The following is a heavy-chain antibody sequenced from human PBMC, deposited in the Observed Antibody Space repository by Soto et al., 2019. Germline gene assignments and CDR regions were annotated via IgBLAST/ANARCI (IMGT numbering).Heavy chain of an antibody. J-gene: IGHJ4*02. D-gene: IGHD6-6*01. Sequence: GGSLRLSCAASGFTFSSYSMNWVRQAPGKGLEWVSAISGSGGSTYYADSVKGRFTISRDNSKNTLYLQMNSLRAEDTAVYYCASYRGSSSGGLDYWGQGTLVTVS. CDR3: ASYRGSSSGGLDY. CDR2: ISGSGGST. V-gene: IGHV3-23*01. CDR1: GFTFSSYS.